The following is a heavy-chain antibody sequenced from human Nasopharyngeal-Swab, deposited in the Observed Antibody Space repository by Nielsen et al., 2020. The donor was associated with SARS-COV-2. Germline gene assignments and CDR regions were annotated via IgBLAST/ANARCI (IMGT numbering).Heavy chain of an antibody. CDR1: GFTFSTYD. D-gene: IGHD1-26*01. V-gene: IGHV3-13*05. CDR3: ARGGRGSQYYMDV. CDR2: IGIAGDP. J-gene: IGHJ6*03. Sequence: GESLKLSCAASGFTFSTYDMHWVRQVTGKGLEWVSAIGIAGDPYYAGSVKGRFTISRENAKNSLYLQMNSLRAGDTAVYYCARGGRGSQYYMDVWGKGTTVTVSS.